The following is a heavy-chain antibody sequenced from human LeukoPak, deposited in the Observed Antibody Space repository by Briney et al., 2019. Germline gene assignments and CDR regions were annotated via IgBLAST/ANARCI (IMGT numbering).Heavy chain of an antibody. D-gene: IGHD6-13*01. CDR1: GFTFSSYG. CDR2: IYSGGST. Sequence: PGGSLRLSCAASGFTFSSYGMHWVRQAPGKGLEWVSVIYSGGSTYYADSVKGRFTISRDNSKNTLYLQMNSLRAEDTAVYYCRRLSSSWGQGTLVTVSS. CDR3: RRLSSS. V-gene: IGHV3-NL1*01. J-gene: IGHJ4*02.